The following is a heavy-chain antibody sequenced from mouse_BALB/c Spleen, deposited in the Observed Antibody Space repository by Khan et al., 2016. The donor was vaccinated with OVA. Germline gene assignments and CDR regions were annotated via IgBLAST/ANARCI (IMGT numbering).Heavy chain of an antibody. Sequence: VQLKESGPGLVKPSQSLSLTCTVTGYSITSDYAWNWIRQFPGNKLEWMGYISYSGSTTYNPSLKSRISITRDTSKDQFFLLLKSVTSEDTATYYCASELGRYYAMDYWGQGTSVTVSS. CDR2: ISYSGST. CDR3: ASELGRYYAMDY. J-gene: IGHJ4*01. CDR1: GYSITSDYA. V-gene: IGHV3-2*02. D-gene: IGHD4-1*01.